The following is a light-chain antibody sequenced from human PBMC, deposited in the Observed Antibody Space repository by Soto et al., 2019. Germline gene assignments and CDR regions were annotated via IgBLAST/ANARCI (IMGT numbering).Light chain of an antibody. J-gene: IGKJ1*01. CDR1: QGVXSW. CDR3: HQYNCYWT. CDR2: XTS. Sequence: DPQVTQSPSTLCASGGDRVTIPCRASQGVXSWLAWYQRKPGKAPKPLIYXTSIFENGVPSIFSGSGCGTEFTVSISRLQPDDVETYYCHQYNCYWTFGQGTKVDIK. V-gene: IGKV1-5*03.